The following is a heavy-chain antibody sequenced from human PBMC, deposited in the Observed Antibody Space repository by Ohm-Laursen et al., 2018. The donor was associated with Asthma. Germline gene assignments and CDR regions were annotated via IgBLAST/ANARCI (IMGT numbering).Heavy chain of an antibody. CDR2: ISYDGSNK. Sequence: SLRLSCTASGFTFTSYDMYWVRQAPGKGLEFVAVISYDGSNKYYANSVKGRFTISRDNSKNTLYLQMNSLRAEDTAVYYCARDHYYSSGTYFDYWGQGTLVTVSS. J-gene: IGHJ4*02. CDR1: GFTFTSYD. V-gene: IGHV3-30*03. CDR3: ARDHYYSSGTYFDY. D-gene: IGHD3-10*01.